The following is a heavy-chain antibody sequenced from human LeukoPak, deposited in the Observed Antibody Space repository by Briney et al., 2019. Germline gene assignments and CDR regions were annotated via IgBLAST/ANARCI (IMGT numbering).Heavy chain of an antibody. CDR1: GGSINNYY. Sequence: SGTLSLTCTASGGSINNYYWSWIRQPPGKGLEWIGFIYYSGSTNYNPSLKSRVTMSVDTSKNQFSLKLSSVTAADTAVYYCARDVVAAAGTWDYWGQGTLVTVSS. V-gene: IGHV4-59*12. J-gene: IGHJ4*02. CDR3: ARDVVAAAGTWDY. D-gene: IGHD6-13*01. CDR2: IYYSGST.